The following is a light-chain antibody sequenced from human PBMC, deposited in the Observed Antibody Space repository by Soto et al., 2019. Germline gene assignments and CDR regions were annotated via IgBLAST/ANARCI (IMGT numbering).Light chain of an antibody. CDR2: GAS. V-gene: IGKV3-20*01. Sequence: DIVLTQSPGTLSLSPGERATLSCRASQSISSSYLAWFQQKPGQSPRLLIYGASSRPTGIPDRFSGSGSGTDCTRAISRLEPEDVELYYCQQYGSSPFTFGGGTKVDIK. CDR1: QSISSSY. CDR3: QQYGSSPFT. J-gene: IGKJ4*01.